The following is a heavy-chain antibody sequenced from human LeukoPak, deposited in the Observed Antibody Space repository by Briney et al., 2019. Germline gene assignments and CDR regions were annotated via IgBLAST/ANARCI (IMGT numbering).Heavy chain of an antibody. D-gene: IGHD1-26*01. CDR2: IYYSGGT. V-gene: IGHV4-59*08. CDR3: ARLGFSNSGSYLAPSDY. Sequence: SETLSLTCTVSGGSISSYYWSWLRQPPGKGLEWIGYIYYSGGTNYNPSLKSRVTISVDTSKNQFSLKLSSVTAADTAVYYCARLGFSNSGSYLAPSDYWGQGTLVTVSS. J-gene: IGHJ4*02. CDR1: GGSISSYY.